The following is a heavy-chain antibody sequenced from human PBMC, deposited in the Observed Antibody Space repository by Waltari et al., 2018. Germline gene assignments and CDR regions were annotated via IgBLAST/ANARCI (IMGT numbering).Heavy chain of an antibody. CDR2: IYHSGST. CDR3: ARTRLLWFGELLVWFDP. J-gene: IGHJ5*02. CDR1: GGSIRSGGYY. Sequence: QVQLQESGPGLVKPSQTLSLTCTVSGGSIRSGGYYWSWIRQHPGKGLEWIGYIYHSGSTYYNPSLKSRVTISVDRSKNQFSLKLSSVTAADTAVYYCARTRLLWFGELLVWFDPWGQGTLVTVSS. D-gene: IGHD3-10*01. V-gene: IGHV4-31*03.